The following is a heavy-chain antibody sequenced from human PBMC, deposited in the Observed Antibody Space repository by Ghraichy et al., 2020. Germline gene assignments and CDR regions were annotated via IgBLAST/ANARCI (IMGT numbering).Heavy chain of an antibody. J-gene: IGHJ4*02. CDR1: GYTFTSYD. CDR3: TTADRGYNYGDY. D-gene: IGHD5-18*01. Sequence: ASVKVSCQAFGYTFTSYDINWVRQTTGQGLEWMGWMNPVSGNTGYVEKFQGRVTMTRDTPISTAYMELSNLRSDDTAVYYCTTADRGYNYGDYWGQGTPVTVSS. CDR2: MNPVSGNT. V-gene: IGHV1-8*01.